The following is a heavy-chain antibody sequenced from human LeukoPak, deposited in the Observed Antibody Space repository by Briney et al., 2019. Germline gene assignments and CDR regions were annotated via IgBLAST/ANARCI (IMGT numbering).Heavy chain of an antibody. V-gene: IGHV1-69*13. D-gene: IGHD1-7*01. CDR2: IIPIFGTA. CDR3: AREGLELELRY. Sequence: SVKVSCKASGYTFTSYYMHWVRQAPGQGLEWMGGIIPIFGTANYAQKFQGRVTITADESTSTAYMELSSLRSEDTAVYYCAREGLELELRYWGQGTLVTVSS. CDR1: GYTFTSYY. J-gene: IGHJ4*02.